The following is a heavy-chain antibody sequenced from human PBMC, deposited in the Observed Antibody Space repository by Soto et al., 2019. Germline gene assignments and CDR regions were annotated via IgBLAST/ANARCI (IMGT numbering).Heavy chain of an antibody. J-gene: IGHJ6*02. CDR3: ARARNDNYYYGMDV. CDR1: GGTFSRYG. CDR2: IIPIFGTA. V-gene: IGHV1-69*12. D-gene: IGHD3-22*01. Sequence: QVQLVQSGAEVKKPGSPVKVSCKASGGTFSRYGISWVRQAPGQGLEWMGGIIPIFGTANYAQKFQGRVTITADESTSTAYMELSSLRSEGTAVYYCARARNDNYYYGMDVWGQGTTVTVSS.